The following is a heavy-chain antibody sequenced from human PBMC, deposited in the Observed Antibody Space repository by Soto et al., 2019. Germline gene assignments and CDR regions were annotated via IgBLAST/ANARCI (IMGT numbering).Heavy chain of an antibody. J-gene: IGHJ4*02. Sequence: QVQLMESGGGVVLPGTSLRLSCAASGFNFNNYAIHWVRQAPGKGLEWVAFISYDGSKEYYGDSVKGRVTISRDNPKNTVFLQMYNMRPEDAAVYYCAKTIGLRLGELAPDHWGQGTLVTVSS. CDR2: ISYDGSKE. D-gene: IGHD3-16*01. CDR3: AKTIGLRLGELAPDH. V-gene: IGHV3-30*18. CDR1: GFNFNNYA.